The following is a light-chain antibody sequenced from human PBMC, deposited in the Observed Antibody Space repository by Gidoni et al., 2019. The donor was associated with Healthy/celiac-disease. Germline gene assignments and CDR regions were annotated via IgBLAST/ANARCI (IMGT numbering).Light chain of an antibody. CDR2: DAS. CDR3: QQSSNWPWT. CDR1: QSVSSY. Sequence: EIVFTQSPATLSVSPGERATLTCRASQSVSSYLAWYQQKPGQAPTLLIYDASNRASGIPARFSGSGSGTDFTLTISSLEPEDFAVYYCQQSSNWPWTFGQGTKVEIK. J-gene: IGKJ1*01. V-gene: IGKV3-11*01.